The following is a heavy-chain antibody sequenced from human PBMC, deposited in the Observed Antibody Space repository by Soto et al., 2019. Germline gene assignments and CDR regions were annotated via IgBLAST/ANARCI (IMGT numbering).Heavy chain of an antibody. CDR3: AKDWARIVGATIDY. D-gene: IGHD1-26*01. CDR2: ISWNSGSI. Sequence: EVQLVESGGGLVQPGRSLRLSCAASGFTFDDYAMHWVRQAPGKGLEWVSGISWNSGSIGYADSVKGRFTISRDNAKNSLYLQMNSLRAEDTALYYCAKDWARIVGATIDYWGQGTLVTVSS. CDR1: GFTFDDYA. J-gene: IGHJ4*02. V-gene: IGHV3-9*01.